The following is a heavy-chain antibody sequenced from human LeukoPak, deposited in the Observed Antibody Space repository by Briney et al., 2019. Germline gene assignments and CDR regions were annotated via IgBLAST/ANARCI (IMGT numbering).Heavy chain of an antibody. CDR1: GGSISSSSYY. Sequence: SETLSLTCTVSGGSISSSSYYWGWIRQPPRKGLEWIGSIYYSGSIYYNPSLKSRVTISVDTSKNQFSLKLSSVTAADTAVYYCARGGPFDYYDSSGYSFDYWGQGTLVTVSS. J-gene: IGHJ4*02. D-gene: IGHD3-22*01. V-gene: IGHV4-39*07. CDR3: ARGGPFDYYDSSGYSFDY. CDR2: IYYSGSI.